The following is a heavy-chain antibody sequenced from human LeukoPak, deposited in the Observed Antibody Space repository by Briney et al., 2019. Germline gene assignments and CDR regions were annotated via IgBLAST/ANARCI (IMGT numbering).Heavy chain of an antibody. V-gene: IGHV3-30*02. Sequence: GGSLRLSCAASGFTFSNYGMHWVRQLPGNGLEWVAFIRYDGSNKYYADSVKGRFTISRDNSKNTLYLQMNSLRAEDTAVYYCAKDPAAQVPFDYWGQGTLVTVSS. CDR3: AKDPAAQVPFDY. D-gene: IGHD2-2*01. J-gene: IGHJ4*02. CDR1: GFTFSNYG. CDR2: IRYDGSNK.